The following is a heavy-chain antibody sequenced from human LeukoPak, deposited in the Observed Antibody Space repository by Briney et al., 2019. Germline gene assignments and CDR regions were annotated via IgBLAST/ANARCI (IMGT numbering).Heavy chain of an antibody. Sequence: PSETLSFTCAVYGGSFSGYYWSWVRQAPGKGLEWAANIKQDGSEKFYVDSVKGRFTISRDNAENSLFLQMSSLRADDTAIYYCATADGSYWGQGILVTVSS. J-gene: IGHJ4*02. CDR1: GGSFSGYY. D-gene: IGHD3-10*01. V-gene: IGHV3-7*01. CDR3: ATADGSY. CDR2: IKQDGSEK.